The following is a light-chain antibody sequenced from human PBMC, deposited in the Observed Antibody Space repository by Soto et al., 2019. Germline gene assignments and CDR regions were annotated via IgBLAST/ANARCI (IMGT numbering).Light chain of an antibody. Sequence: DIQMTQSPSTLSASVGDRVTITCRASQSISSWLAWYQQKPGKAPKLLIYDASSLESGVPSRFSGSGSGTEFTLTISSLQPDDFATYYCQRYNSYPGTFGQGTKVDIK. J-gene: IGKJ1*01. CDR1: QSISSW. V-gene: IGKV1-5*01. CDR3: QRYNSYPGT. CDR2: DAS.